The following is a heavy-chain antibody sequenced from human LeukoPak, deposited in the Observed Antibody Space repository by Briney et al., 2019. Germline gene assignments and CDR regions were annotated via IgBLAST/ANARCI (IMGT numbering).Heavy chain of an antibody. CDR2: ISSSSSYI. Sequence: PGGSLRLSCAASGFTFSSYSMNWVRQAPGKGLEWVSSISSSSSYINYADSVKGRFTISRDNAKNSLYLQMNSLRAEDTAVYYCASANYGTSAFDIWGQGTMVTVSS. D-gene: IGHD4/OR15-4a*01. CDR3: ASANYGTSAFDI. V-gene: IGHV3-21*01. J-gene: IGHJ3*02. CDR1: GFTFSSYS.